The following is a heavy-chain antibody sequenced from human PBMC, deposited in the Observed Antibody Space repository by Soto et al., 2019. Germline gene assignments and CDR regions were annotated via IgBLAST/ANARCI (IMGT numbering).Heavy chain of an antibody. J-gene: IGHJ6*02. V-gene: IGHV6-1*01. CDR2: TYYRSKWYN. D-gene: IGHD5-18*01. CDR1: GDSVSSNSAA. CDR3: ARDHVVTAMVSRYYYYYGMDV. Sequence: SQTLSLTCAISGDSVSSNSAAWNWIRQSPSRGLEWLGRTYYRSKWYNDYAVSVKSRITINPDTSKNQFSLQLNSVAPEDTAVYYCARDHVVTAMVSRYYYYYGMDVWGQGTTVTVSS.